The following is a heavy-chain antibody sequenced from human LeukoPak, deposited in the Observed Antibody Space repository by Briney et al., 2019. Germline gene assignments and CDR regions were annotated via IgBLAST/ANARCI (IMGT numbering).Heavy chain of an antibody. D-gene: IGHD3-3*01. V-gene: IGHV1-2*02. CDR2: IHPNNGGT. CDR3: ARGTQTIFGVIDY. Sequence: ASVKVSCKTSGYTFTGYYMHLVRQAPGQGLVWMGWIHPNNGGTIYARSFQGRVTMTSDTSISTAYLELNSLISDDTAMYFCARGTQTIFGVIDYWGQGTLVTVSS. CDR1: GYTFTGYY. J-gene: IGHJ4*02.